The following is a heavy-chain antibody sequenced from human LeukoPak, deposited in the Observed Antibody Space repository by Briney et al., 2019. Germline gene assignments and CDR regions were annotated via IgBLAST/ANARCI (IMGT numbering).Heavy chain of an antibody. Sequence: GASVKVSCKASGYTFTGYYMHWVRQAPGQGLEWMGWISAHNGNTNYAQKLQGRVTMTTDTSTSTAYMELRSLRSDDTAVYYCARDREDIVVVVAARPSNYMDVWGKGTTVTISS. CDR3: ARDREDIVVVVAARPSNYMDV. CDR2: ISAHNGNT. CDR1: GYTFTGYY. V-gene: IGHV1-18*04. J-gene: IGHJ6*03. D-gene: IGHD2-15*01.